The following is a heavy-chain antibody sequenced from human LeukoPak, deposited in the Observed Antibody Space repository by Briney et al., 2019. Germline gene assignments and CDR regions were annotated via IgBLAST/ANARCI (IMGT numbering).Heavy chain of an antibody. CDR2: IYYSGST. CDR3: ARGYELPINWFDP. D-gene: IGHD2-2*01. V-gene: IGHV4-39*07. CDR1: GGSISSSSYY. Sequence: PSETLSLTCTVSGGSISSSSYYWGWIRQPPGKGLEWIGSIYYSGSTYYNPSLKSRVTISVDTSKNQFSLKLSSVTAADTAVYYCARGYELPINWFDPWGQGTLVTVSS. J-gene: IGHJ5*02.